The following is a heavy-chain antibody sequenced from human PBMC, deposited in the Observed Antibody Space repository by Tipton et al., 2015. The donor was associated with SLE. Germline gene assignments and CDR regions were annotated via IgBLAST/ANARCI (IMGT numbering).Heavy chain of an antibody. CDR1: GFTFDDYA. Sequence: SLRLSCAASGFTFDDYAMHWVRQAPGKGLEWVSGISWNSGSIGYADSVKGRFTISRDNAKNSLYLQMNSLRAEDMALYYCAKGSAPLDYGDGYFDYWGQGTLVTVSS. CDR2: ISWNSGSI. D-gene: IGHD4-17*01. J-gene: IGHJ4*02. V-gene: IGHV3-9*03. CDR3: AKGSAPLDYGDGYFDY.